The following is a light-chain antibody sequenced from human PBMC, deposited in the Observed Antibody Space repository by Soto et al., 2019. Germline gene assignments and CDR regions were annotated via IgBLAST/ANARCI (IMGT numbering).Light chain of an antibody. CDR3: SSYSSISTLV. CDR2: DVI. CDR1: NSDVGDYNY. V-gene: IGLV2-14*01. J-gene: IGLJ1*01. Sequence: QSALTQPACVSGSPGQSSTISYIGTNSDVGDYNYVSWYQQHPGKAPKLMIYDVIHRPSGVSNRFSGSKSGNTASLTISGLQAEDEADYYCSSYSSISTLVFGTGTKVTVL.